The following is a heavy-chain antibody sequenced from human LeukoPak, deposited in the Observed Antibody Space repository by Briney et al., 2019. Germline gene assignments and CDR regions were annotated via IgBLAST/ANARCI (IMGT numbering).Heavy chain of an antibody. Sequence: GALVKVSCKASGYTFTSYDINWVRQATGQGLEWMGWMNPNSGNTGYAQKFQGRVTMTRNTSISTAYMELSGLRSEDTAVYYCARGSYSGYDLEIDYWGQGTLVTVSS. CDR3: ARGSYSGYDLEIDY. D-gene: IGHD5-12*01. J-gene: IGHJ4*01. CDR1: GYTFTSYD. CDR2: MNPNSGNT. V-gene: IGHV1-8*01.